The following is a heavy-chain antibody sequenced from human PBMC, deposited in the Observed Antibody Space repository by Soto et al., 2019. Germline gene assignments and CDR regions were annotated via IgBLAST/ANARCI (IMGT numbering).Heavy chain of an antibody. D-gene: IGHD1-7*01. J-gene: IGHJ4*02. CDR2: IWYDGSNK. CDR3: TRDENSYFDY. Sequence: VQLVESGGGVVQPGRSLRLSCAASGFIFSNHGMHWVRQAPGKGLEWVAVIWYDGSNKYYADSVKGRFTISRDNSKNTLYLQMSSLRVEDTAVYYCTRDENSYFDYWGQGTLVTVSS. CDR1: GFIFSNHG. V-gene: IGHV3-33*01.